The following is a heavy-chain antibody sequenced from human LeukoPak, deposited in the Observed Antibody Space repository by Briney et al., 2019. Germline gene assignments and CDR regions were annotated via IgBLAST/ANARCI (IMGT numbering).Heavy chain of an antibody. CDR2: ISYDGSNK. J-gene: IGHJ4*02. CDR3: ATDRGWRTSGYYLYYFEY. Sequence: GGSLRLSCAASGFTFSSYGMHWVRQAPGKGLEWVAVISYDGSNKYYADSVKGRFTISRDNSKNTLYLQMNSLRAEDTAVYYCATDRGWRTSGYYLYYFEYWGQGTLVTFSS. CDR1: GFTFSSYG. V-gene: IGHV3-30*03. D-gene: IGHD3-3*01.